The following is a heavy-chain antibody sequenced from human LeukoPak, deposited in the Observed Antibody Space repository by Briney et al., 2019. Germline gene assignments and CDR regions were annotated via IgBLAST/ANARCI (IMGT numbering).Heavy chain of an antibody. CDR2: INPNSGGT. CDR3: ARVSPIGSGYYMFLWFDP. Sequence: ASVKVSCKASGYTFTGYYMHWGRQAPGQGLEWMGWINPNSGGTNYAQKFQGRVTMTRDTSISTAYMELSRLRSDDTAVYYCARVSPIGSGYYMFLWFDPWGQGTLVTVSS. V-gene: IGHV1-2*02. CDR1: GYTFTGYY. J-gene: IGHJ5*02. D-gene: IGHD3-3*01.